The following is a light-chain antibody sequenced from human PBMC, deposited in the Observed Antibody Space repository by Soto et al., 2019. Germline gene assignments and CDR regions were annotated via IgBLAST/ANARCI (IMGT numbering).Light chain of an antibody. CDR1: NSDVGAYNY. V-gene: IGLV2-14*01. Sequence: QSVLTQPASVSGSPGQSITIPCTGTNSDVGAYNYVSWYQHHPGKAPKLMIYEVFIRPSGVSSRFSGSKSGSTASLTISGLLAEDEAEYYCRSYTTTNTLYVFGTGTKVTVL. CDR3: RSYTTTNTLYV. J-gene: IGLJ1*01. CDR2: EVF.